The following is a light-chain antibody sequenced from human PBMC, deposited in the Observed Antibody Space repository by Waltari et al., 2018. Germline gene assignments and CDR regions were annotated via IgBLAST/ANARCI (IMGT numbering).Light chain of an antibody. V-gene: IGKV3-15*01. CDR2: GAS. CDR1: QSVSSN. J-gene: IGKJ1*01. Sequence: EIAMTQSPATLSVSPGERATLSCRASQSVSSNLAGYQQKPCQAPRLLIYGASTRATGIPARFSGSGSGTEFTLTISSLQSEDFAVYYCQQYNNWPPSWTFGQGTKVEIK. CDR3: QQYNNWPPSWT.